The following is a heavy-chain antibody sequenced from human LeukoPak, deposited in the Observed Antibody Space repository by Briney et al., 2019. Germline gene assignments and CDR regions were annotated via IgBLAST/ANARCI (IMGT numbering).Heavy chain of an antibody. Sequence: ASVKVSCKASGYTFTSYGVSWVRQAPGQGLEWMGWINVYNGNTKYAQRLQGRVTMTTDTSTSTAYMELRSLRSDDTAVYYCARGSRNSDYESQFDCWGQGTLVTVSS. CDR2: INVYNGNT. V-gene: IGHV1-18*01. D-gene: IGHD5-12*01. J-gene: IGHJ4*02. CDR1: GYTFTSYG. CDR3: ARGSRNSDYESQFDC.